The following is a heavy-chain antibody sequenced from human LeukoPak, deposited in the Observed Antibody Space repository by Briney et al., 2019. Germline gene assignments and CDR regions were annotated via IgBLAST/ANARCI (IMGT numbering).Heavy chain of an antibody. D-gene: IGHD4-17*01. Sequence: AGGSLRLSCAASGFTFSTYAMHWVRQAPGKGLEWVAVIAYDGNNKYYADSVKGRFTISRDNSKNTLYLQMNSLRAEDTAVYYCAKGHPYGDYIQLDSWGQGTLVTVSS. CDR3: AKGHPYGDYIQLDS. CDR1: GFTFSTYA. CDR2: IAYDGNNK. V-gene: IGHV3-30-3*01. J-gene: IGHJ4*02.